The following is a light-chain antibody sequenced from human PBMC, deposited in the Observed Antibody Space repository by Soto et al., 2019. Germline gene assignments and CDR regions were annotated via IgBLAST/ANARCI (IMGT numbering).Light chain of an antibody. J-gene: IGKJ4*01. Sequence: IVFTQSPTTLSWSQGAGAPHSCWASQGLGTNLAWYQQKPGQAPRLLIYDASNRATGIPARFSGSGSGTDFTLTISSLQPEDFAVYYCHQRSNCPPSFDGGTTV. CDR2: DAS. V-gene: IGKV3-11*01. CDR1: QGLGTN. CDR3: HQRSNCPPS.